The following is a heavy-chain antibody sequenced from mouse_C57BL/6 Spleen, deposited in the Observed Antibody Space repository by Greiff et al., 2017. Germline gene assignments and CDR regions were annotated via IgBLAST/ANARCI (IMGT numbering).Heavy chain of an antibody. CDR2: IYPGNSDT. J-gene: IGHJ4*01. CDR3: TRWKDGYPYAMDY. Sequence: EVQLQQSGTVLARPGASVKMSCKTSGYTFTSYWMHWVKQRPGQGLVWIGAIYPGNSDTSYNQKFKGKAKLTAVTSASTAYMELSSLTNEDSAVYYCTRWKDGYPYAMDYWGQGTSVTVSS. V-gene: IGHV1-5*01. D-gene: IGHD2-3*01. CDR1: GYTFTSYW.